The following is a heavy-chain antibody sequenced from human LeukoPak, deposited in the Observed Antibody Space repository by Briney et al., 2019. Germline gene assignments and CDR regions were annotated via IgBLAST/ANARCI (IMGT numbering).Heavy chain of an antibody. V-gene: IGHV4-39*07. CDR2: IYYSGST. CDR3: ARGRSNYYDSSGYYPGVYFDF. Sequence: SETLSLTCTVSGGSISSSSYYWGWIRQPPGKGLEWIGSIYYSGSTYYNPSLKSRVTISVDTSKNQFSLKLSSVTAADTAVYYCARGRSNYYDSSGYYPGVYFDFWGQGTLVTVSS. J-gene: IGHJ4*02. CDR1: GGSISSSSYY. D-gene: IGHD3-22*01.